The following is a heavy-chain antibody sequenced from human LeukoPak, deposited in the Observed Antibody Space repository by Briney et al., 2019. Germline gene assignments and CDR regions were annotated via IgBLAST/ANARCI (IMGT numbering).Heavy chain of an antibody. CDR2: IIPILGIA. J-gene: IGHJ6*02. D-gene: IGHD5-24*01. CDR1: GGTFSSYA. Sequence: SVKVSCKASGGTFSSYAISWVRQAPGQGLEWMGRIIPILGIASYAQKFQGRVTITADKSTSTAYMELSSLRSEDTAVYYCASNPRDGYNYYYYGMDVWGQGTTVTVSS. V-gene: IGHV1-69*04. CDR3: ASNPRDGYNYYYYGMDV.